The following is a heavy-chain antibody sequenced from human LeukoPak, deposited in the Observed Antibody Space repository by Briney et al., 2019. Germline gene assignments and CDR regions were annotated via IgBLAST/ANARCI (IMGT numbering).Heavy chain of an antibody. D-gene: IGHD3-22*01. Sequence: SETLSLTCTVSGDSISSSRYFWAWIRQSPGKGLEWIGSIYYDGTAYYSPSFKSRVTISGDMSKNQFSLRVSSVTAADTAVFYCARHPGDYDSSGSAEYFQHWGQGTLVTVSS. CDR3: ARHPGDYDSSGSAEYFQH. CDR1: GDSISSSRYF. CDR2: IYYDGTA. V-gene: IGHV4-39*01. J-gene: IGHJ1*01.